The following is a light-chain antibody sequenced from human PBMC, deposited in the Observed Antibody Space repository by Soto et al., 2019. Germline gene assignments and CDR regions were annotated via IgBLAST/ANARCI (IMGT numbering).Light chain of an antibody. CDR2: AAS. J-gene: IGKJ2*01. CDR3: QQGSSAPFT. CDR1: QTINTY. Sequence: DIQVTQSPSSLSASVGDRVTITCRTSQTINTYLNWYQQQPGKAPKLLIFAASTLHSGVPSRFSDSGSGTDFTLPITSLQPEDFATYYCQQGSSAPFTFGPGTQLEV. V-gene: IGKV1-39*01.